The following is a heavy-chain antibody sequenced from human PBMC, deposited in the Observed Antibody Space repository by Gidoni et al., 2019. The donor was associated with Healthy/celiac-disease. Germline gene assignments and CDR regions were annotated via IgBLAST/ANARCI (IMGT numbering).Heavy chain of an antibody. Sequence: QVQLVESGGGVVQPGRSLRLSCAASGFTFISYGMHCVRQAPGKGREWVAVRWYDGSNKYYADSGKGRFTISRDNSKNTLYLQMNSLRAEDTAVYYCAREVEYSSSSGAFDYWGQGTLVTVSS. CDR2: RWYDGSNK. CDR3: AREVEYSSSSGAFDY. D-gene: IGHD6-6*01. J-gene: IGHJ4*02. V-gene: IGHV3-33*01. CDR1: GFTFISYG.